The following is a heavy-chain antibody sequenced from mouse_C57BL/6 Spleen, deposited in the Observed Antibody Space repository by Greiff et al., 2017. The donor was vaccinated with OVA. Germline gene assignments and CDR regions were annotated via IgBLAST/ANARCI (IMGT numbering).Heavy chain of an antibody. CDR3: ARSPGFAY. CDR1: GFTFSDYG. CDR2: ISSGSSTI. J-gene: IGHJ3*01. V-gene: IGHV5-17*01. Sequence: EVMLVESGGGLVKPGGSLKLSCAASGFTFSDYGMHWVRQAPEKGLEWVAYISSGSSTIYSADTVTGRFTISRDNAKNTLFLQMTSLRSEDTAMYCCARSPGFAYWGQGTLVTVSA.